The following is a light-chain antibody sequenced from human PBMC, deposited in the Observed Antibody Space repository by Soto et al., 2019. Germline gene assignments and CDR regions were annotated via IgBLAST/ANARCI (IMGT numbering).Light chain of an antibody. V-gene: IGLV2-23*02. CDR2: EVI. CDR1: SSDVGTFNL. Sequence: QSVLTQVASVSGSPGQSITISCTGTSSDVGTFNLVSWYQQHPGKAPRLMIYEVIKRPSGVSNRFSGSRSGNTASLTISGRQAVDEANCCRCSSAGSSVYAFGPGPKVTVL. J-gene: IGLJ1*01. CDR3: CSSAGSSVYA.